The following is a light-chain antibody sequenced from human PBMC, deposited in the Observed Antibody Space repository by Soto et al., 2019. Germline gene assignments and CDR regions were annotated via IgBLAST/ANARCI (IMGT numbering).Light chain of an antibody. CDR3: QQYGNWPLT. J-gene: IGKJ4*01. V-gene: IGKV3D-15*01. CDR2: GAS. CDR1: QDVNIY. Sequence: EIVMTQSPATLSVSPGERATLSCRASQDVNIYLAWYQQKPGQAPRLLISGASTRATGIPARFSGSGSGTEFTLTNSSLQSEDVAVYYCQQYGNWPLTFGGGTNVEIK.